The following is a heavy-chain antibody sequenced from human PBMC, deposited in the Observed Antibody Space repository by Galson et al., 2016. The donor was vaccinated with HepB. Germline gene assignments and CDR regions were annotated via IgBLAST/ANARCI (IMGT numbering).Heavy chain of an antibody. CDR1: GFTISSYG. J-gene: IGHJ6*02. D-gene: IGHD3-9*01. Sequence: SLRLSCAASGFTISSYGMHWVRQAPGKGLEWVAVISYDGNDKYYGDSVKGRFTISRDNSKNTLYLQLNSLRAGDTAVYYCAKDVLQYFDWLGGMDVWGQGTTVTVSS. CDR3: AKDVLQYFDWLGGMDV. V-gene: IGHV3-30*18. CDR2: ISYDGNDK.